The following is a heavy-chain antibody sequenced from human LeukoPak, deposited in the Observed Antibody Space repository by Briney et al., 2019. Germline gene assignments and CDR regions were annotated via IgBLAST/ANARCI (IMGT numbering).Heavy chain of an antibody. CDR2: INHSGST. CDR1: GGSIGSYY. D-gene: IGHD3-10*01. J-gene: IGHJ4*02. Sequence: SETLSLTCTVSGGSIGSYYWSWIRQPPGKGLEWIGEINHSGSTNYNPSLKSRVTISVDTSKNQFSLKLSSVTAADTAVYYCARGRVHYYGSGSYFDYWGQGTLVTVSS. CDR3: ARGRVHYYGSGSYFDY. V-gene: IGHV4-34*01.